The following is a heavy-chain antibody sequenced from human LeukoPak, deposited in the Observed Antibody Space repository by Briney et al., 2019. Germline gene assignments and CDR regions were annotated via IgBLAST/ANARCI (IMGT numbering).Heavy chain of an antibody. V-gene: IGHV3-48*01. CDR3: AKVGRDSSWYYFDS. D-gene: IGHD6-13*01. Sequence: GGSLRLSCAASGFTFSSYSMNWVRQAPGKGLEWVSYISSSSSTTYYADSVKGRFTVSRDNSKKMLYLQMNSLRAEDTALYYCAKVGRDSSWYYFDSWGQGTLVTVSS. CDR2: ISSSSSTT. J-gene: IGHJ4*02. CDR1: GFTFSSYS.